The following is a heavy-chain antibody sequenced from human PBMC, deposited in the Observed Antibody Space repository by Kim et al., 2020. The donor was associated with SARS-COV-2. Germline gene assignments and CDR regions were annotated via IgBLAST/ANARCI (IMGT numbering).Heavy chain of an antibody. V-gene: IGHV4-30-2*01. CDR2: IYHSGST. J-gene: IGHJ5*02. Sequence: SETLSLTCAVSGGSISSGGYSWSWIRQPPGKGLEWIGYIYHSGSTYYNPSLKSRVTISVDRSKNQFSLKLSSVTAADTAVYYCARYYDFWSGYFFDPWG. CDR1: GGSISSGGYS. CDR3: ARYYDFWSGYFFDP. D-gene: IGHD3-3*01.